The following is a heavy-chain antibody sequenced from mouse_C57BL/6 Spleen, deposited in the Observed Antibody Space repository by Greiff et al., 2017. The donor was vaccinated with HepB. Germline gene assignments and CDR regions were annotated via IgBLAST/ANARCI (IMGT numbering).Heavy chain of an antibody. V-gene: IGHV1-81*01. D-gene: IGHD2-10*02. CDR1: GYTFTSYG. J-gene: IGHJ4*01. CDR2: IYPRSGNT. Sequence: QVQLQQSGAELARPGASVKLSCKASGYTFTSYGISWVKQSTGQGLEWIGEIYPRSGNTYYNEKFKGKATLTADKSSSTAYMELRSLTSEDSAVYFCARERALPYGNSMDYWGQGTSVTVSS. CDR3: ARERALPYGNSMDY.